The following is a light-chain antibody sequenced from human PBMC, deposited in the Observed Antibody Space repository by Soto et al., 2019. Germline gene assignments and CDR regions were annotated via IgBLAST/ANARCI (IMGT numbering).Light chain of an antibody. CDR3: SSFVGGDSFDVI. V-gene: IGLV2-8*01. J-gene: IGLJ2*01. Sequence: QSALTQPPSASGSPGQSVTISCTGTGSDIGAYNYVSWYQHYPGKAPKVMIYDVIKRPSGVPDRFSGSKSGNTASLTVSGLRADDEAVYYCSSFVGGDSFDVIFGGGTKLTVL. CDR2: DVI. CDR1: GSDIGAYNY.